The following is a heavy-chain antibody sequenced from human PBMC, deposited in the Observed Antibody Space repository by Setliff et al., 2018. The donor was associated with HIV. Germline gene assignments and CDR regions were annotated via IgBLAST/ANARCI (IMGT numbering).Heavy chain of an antibody. V-gene: IGHV1-18*01. CDR1: GGTFSSYA. D-gene: IGHD6-19*01. J-gene: IGHJ5*02. Sequence: ASVKVSCKASGGTFSSYAISWVRQAPGQGFEWMGWTSAINGDTRYAQKVQGRVTMTIETSTSTAYMELRSLRSDDTAVYFCARSRRGIAVAFDANLFDTWGQGTLVTVSS. CDR2: TSAINGDT. CDR3: ARSRRGIAVAFDANLFDT.